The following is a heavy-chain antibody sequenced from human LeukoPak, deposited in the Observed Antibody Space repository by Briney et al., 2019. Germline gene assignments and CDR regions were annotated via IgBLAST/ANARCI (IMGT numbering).Heavy chain of an antibody. D-gene: IGHD2-2*01. CDR3: AREASTSLYYYYGMDV. V-gene: IGHV3-64*01. CDR2: ISSDGGGT. CDR1: GFTFSSYD. J-gene: IGHJ6*02. Sequence: GGSLRLSCAASGFTFSSYDMHWVRQAPGKGLEYVSTISSDGGGTYYANSVKGRFTISRDNSKNTLDLQMGSLRSEDMAMYYCAREASTSLYYYYGMDVWGQGTTVTVSS.